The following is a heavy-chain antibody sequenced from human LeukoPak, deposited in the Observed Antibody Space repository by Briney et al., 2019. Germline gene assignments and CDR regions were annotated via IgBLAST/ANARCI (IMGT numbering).Heavy chain of an antibody. J-gene: IGHJ4*02. CDR1: GFSFSGAW. V-gene: IGHV3-72*01. CDR3: ARLTVDTTVVDDFDY. Sequence: GGSLRLSCAASGFSFSGAWMSWVRQAPGKGLEWVGRIRNKANSYTTEYAASVKGRFTISRDDSKNSLYLQMNSLKTEDTAIYYCARLTVDTTVVDDFDYWGQGTLVTVSS. CDR2: IRNKANSYTT. D-gene: IGHD5-18*01.